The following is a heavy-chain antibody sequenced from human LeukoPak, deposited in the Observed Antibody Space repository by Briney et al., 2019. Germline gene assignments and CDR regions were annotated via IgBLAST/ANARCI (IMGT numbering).Heavy chain of an antibody. CDR3: AKWELYSGFYYIDY. CDR2: IKPDGSLI. D-gene: IGHD1-26*01. J-gene: IGHJ4*02. CDR1: GFTFSSYW. Sequence: GGSLRLSCAASGFTFSSYWMTWVRQGPGKGLEWVADIKPDGSLIYYVDSVKGRFTISRDNAKNSLYLQMNSLRAEDTAVYYCAKWELYSGFYYIDYWGQGTLATVSS. V-gene: IGHV3-7*01.